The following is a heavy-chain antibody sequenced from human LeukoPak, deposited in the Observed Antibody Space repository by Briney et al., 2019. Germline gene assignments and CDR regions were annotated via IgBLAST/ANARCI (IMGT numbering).Heavy chain of an antibody. CDR2: TRNKPHSYTT. D-gene: IGHD2-15*01. CDR1: VFTFRDYY. CDR3: ARGAYCRDGRCPAGFDY. V-gene: IGHV3-72*01. Sequence: GGSLRLSCADSVFTFRDYYMDCVRQAPGEGLEWVGRTRNKPHSYTTKYAASVEGRFSVSRDDSKNSVYLQMNSLKIEDTAVYYCARGAYCRDGRCPAGFDYWGQGTLVTVSS. J-gene: IGHJ4*02.